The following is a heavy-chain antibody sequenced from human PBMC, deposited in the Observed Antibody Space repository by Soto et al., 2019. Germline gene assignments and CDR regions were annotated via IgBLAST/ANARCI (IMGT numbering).Heavy chain of an antibody. D-gene: IGHD3-22*01. Sequence: GASVKVSCKASGYTFTSYAMHWVRQAPGQRLEWMGWINAGNGNTKCSQKFQGRVTITRDTSASTAYMELSSLRSEDTAVYYCARDLYYYDSSGPRVFFDYWGQGTLVTVSS. J-gene: IGHJ4*02. CDR3: ARDLYYYDSSGPRVFFDY. V-gene: IGHV1-3*01. CDR1: GYTFTSYA. CDR2: INAGNGNT.